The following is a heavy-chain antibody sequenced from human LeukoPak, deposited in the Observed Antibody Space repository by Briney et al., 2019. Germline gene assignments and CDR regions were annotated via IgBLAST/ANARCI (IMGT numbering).Heavy chain of an antibody. Sequence: GGSLRLSCAASGFTFSSYAMHWVRQAPGKGLEWVAVISYDGSNKYYADSVKGRFTISRDNSKNTLYLQMNSLRAEDTAVYYCAKDLGDYYDSSGYYYVWGQGTLVTVSS. CDR2: ISYDGSNK. V-gene: IGHV3-30*04. CDR3: AKDLGDYYDSSGYYYV. D-gene: IGHD3-22*01. CDR1: GFTFSSYA. J-gene: IGHJ4*02.